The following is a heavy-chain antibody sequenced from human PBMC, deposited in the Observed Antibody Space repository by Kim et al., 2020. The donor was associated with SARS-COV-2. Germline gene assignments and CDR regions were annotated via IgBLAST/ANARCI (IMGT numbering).Heavy chain of an antibody. Sequence: SVKVSCKASGGTFSSYAISWVRQAPGQGLEWMGRIIPILGIANYAQKFQGRVTITADKSTSTAYMELSSLRSEDTAVYYCARLRTTPYDAFDIWSQGTMVTVSS. CDR3: ARLRTTPYDAFDI. D-gene: IGHD4-17*01. CDR2: IIPILGIA. J-gene: IGHJ3*02. CDR1: GGTFSSYA. V-gene: IGHV1-69*04.